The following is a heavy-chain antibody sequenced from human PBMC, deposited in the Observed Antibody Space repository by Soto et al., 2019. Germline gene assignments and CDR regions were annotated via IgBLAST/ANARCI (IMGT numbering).Heavy chain of an antibody. CDR1: GGTFSSYA. Sequence: GASVKVSCKASGGTFSSYAISGVRQAPGQGLEWVGGIIPIFGTANYAQKSQGRVTITADESTSTAYMELSSLRSEDTAVYYCASTLLLETTVVTQDFYYGMDVWGQGTTVTVSS. J-gene: IGHJ6*02. V-gene: IGHV1-69*13. D-gene: IGHD4-17*01. CDR3: ASTLLLETTVVTQDFYYGMDV. CDR2: IIPIFGTA.